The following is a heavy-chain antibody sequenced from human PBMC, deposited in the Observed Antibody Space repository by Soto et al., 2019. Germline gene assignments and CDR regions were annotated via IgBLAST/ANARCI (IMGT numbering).Heavy chain of an antibody. J-gene: IGHJ4*02. CDR1: GFTFYIYA. D-gene: IGHD2-8*01. V-gene: IGHV3-23*01. CDR3: VKDRQPDGLWPVGH. Sequence: EVQLLESGGGLVQPGGSLRLSCAASGFTFYIYAMSWVRQAPGKGLEWVSGIFGNGGGSSYADSGKGRFTISRDNSNNILYLQTNSLRDDDRAGYLCVKDRQPDGLWPVGHWGQGTLGTVSS. CDR2: IFGNGGGS.